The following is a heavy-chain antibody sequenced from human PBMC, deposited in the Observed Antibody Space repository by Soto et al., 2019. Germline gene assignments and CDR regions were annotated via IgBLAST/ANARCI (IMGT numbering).Heavy chain of an antibody. J-gene: IGHJ4*02. CDR3: AKGGRQWLVTSDFNY. D-gene: IGHD6-19*01. CDR1: GFTFSDYA. Sequence: VQLVESGGGVVQPGRSLRLSCAASGFTFSDYAMHWVHQAPGKGLEWVAVVSHDGRNTHYADSVKGRFTISRDSSKNTVSLEMTSRRAEDTAVYYGAKGGRQWLVTSDFNYRGQGALVTVSS. CDR2: VSHDGRNT. V-gene: IGHV3-30*18.